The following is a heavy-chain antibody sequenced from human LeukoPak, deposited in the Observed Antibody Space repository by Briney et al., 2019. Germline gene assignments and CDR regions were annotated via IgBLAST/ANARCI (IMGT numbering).Heavy chain of an antibody. Sequence: GGSLRLSCAASEFTVSNNYMSWVRQAPGKGLEWVSAISGSGGSTYYADSVKGRFTISRDNSKNTLYLQMNSLRAEDTAVYYCAKDYSGYDFDYFDYWGQGTLVTVSS. D-gene: IGHD5-12*01. V-gene: IGHV3-23*01. CDR2: ISGSGGST. J-gene: IGHJ4*02. CDR3: AKDYSGYDFDYFDY. CDR1: EFTVSNNY.